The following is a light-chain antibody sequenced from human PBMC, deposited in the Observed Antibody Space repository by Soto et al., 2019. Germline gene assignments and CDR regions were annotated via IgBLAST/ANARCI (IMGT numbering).Light chain of an antibody. CDR2: DAS. V-gene: IGKV3-11*01. J-gene: IGKJ5*01. CDR3: QQRRNWPPIT. CDR1: QGVSSNY. Sequence: EIVLTQSPGTLSLSPLEIATLSFMASQGVSSNYLAWYQQKSGQAPRLLIYDASNRATGIPARFSGSGSGTDFTLTISSLEPEDFAVYYCQQRRNWPPITFGQGTRLRL.